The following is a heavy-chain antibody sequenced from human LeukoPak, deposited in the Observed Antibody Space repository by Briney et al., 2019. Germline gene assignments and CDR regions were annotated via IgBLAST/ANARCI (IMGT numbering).Heavy chain of an antibody. CDR3: ARATMVIRSNWFDP. Sequence: GGSLRLSCAASGFTFSVYYMSWIRQAPGKGLEWVSYISSSGSTIYYADSVKGRFTISRDNAKNSLYLQMNSLRAEDTAVYYCARATMVIRSNWFDPWGQGTLVTVSS. D-gene: IGHD3-10*01. CDR1: GFTFSVYY. V-gene: IGHV3-11*04. J-gene: IGHJ5*02. CDR2: ISSSGSTI.